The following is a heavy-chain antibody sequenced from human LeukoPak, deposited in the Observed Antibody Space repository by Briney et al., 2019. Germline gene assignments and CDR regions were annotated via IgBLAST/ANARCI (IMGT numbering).Heavy chain of an antibody. CDR2: IYPGDSDT. Sequence: WESLKISCKGSGYSFSSYWIGWVRQMPGKGLEWMGIIYPGDSDTRYSPPFQGQVTISADKSISTAYLQWSSLKASDSAMYYCARGYYYDRAFDIWGQGTMVTVSS. V-gene: IGHV5-51*01. J-gene: IGHJ3*02. CDR1: GYSFSSYW. CDR3: ARGYYYDRAFDI. D-gene: IGHD3-22*01.